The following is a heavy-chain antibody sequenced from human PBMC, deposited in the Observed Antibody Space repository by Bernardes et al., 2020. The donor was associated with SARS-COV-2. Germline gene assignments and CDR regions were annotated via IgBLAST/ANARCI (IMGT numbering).Heavy chain of an antibody. CDR3: ARHPLRGSGGYYWFDP. V-gene: IGHV5-51*01. CDR1: RYSFTRYW. Sequence: GEHLKGSGKGSRYSFTRYWIGWVREMPGKGPEWMGIIYPGDSDTRYSPSFQGQVTISADKSISTAYLQWSSLKASDTAMYYCARHPLRGSGGYYWFDPWGQGTLVTVSS. CDR2: IYPGDSDT. J-gene: IGHJ5*02. D-gene: IGHD3-10*01.